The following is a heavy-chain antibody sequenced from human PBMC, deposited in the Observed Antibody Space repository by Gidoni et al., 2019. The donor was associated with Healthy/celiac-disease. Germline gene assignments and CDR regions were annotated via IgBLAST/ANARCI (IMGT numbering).Heavy chain of an antibody. CDR1: GYSISSGYY. CDR3: ARDSYWGFSASGDYFDY. D-gene: IGHD7-27*01. J-gene: IGHJ4*02. CDR2: IYHSGST. V-gene: IGHV4-38-2*02. Sequence: QVQLQESGPGLVKPSETLSLTCTVSGYSISSGYYWGWIRQPPGKGLEWIGSIYHSGSTYYNPSLKSRVTISVDTSKNQFSLKLSSVTAADTAVYYCARDSYWGFSASGDYFDYWGQGTLVTVSS.